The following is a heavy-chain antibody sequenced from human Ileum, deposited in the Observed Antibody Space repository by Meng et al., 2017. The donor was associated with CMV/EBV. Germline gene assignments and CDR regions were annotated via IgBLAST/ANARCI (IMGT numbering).Heavy chain of an antibody. CDR2: IYTSGTT. CDR1: GGSISNYY. Sequence: QVQLQESGPGLGKTSGTLSLTCYVSGGSISNYYWSWIRQPAGKGLEWIAHIYTSGTTNYNPSLKSRVTMSVDTSRNQFSLKLTSVTAADTAVYYCARNYGSGNWNFFHYWGQGTLVTVSS. CDR3: ARNYGSGNWNFFHY. D-gene: IGHD3-10*01. V-gene: IGHV4-4*07. J-gene: IGHJ4*02.